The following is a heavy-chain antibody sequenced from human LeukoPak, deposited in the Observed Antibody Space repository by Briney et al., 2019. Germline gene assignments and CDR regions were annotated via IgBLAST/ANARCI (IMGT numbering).Heavy chain of an antibody. J-gene: IGHJ5*02. CDR3: ARSPRAGYCSGGSCGWFDP. V-gene: IGHV1-69*04. CDR1: GGTFSSYA. CDR2: IIPIFGIA. D-gene: IGHD2-15*01. Sequence: SVKVSCKASGGTFSSYAISWVRQPPAQGLEWMGRIIPIFGIANYAQKFQGRVTITADKSTSTAYMELSSLRSEDTAVYYCARSPRAGYCSGGSCGWFDPWGQGTLVTVSS.